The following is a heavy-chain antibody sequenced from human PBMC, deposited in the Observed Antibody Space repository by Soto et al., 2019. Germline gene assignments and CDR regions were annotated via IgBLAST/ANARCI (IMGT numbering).Heavy chain of an antibody. CDR1: GFTFGGST. Sequence: GGSAGLACAAPGFTFGGSTMHWVGQASGKGLEWVGRIRSKANSYATAYAASVKGRFTISRDDSKNTAYLQMNSLKTEDTAVYYCTMTGMDVWGQGTTVPVSS. V-gene: IGHV3-73*01. J-gene: IGHJ6*02. CDR2: IRSKANSYAT. CDR3: TMTGMDV.